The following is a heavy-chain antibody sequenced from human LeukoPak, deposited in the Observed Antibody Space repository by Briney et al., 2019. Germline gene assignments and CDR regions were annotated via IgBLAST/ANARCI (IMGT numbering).Heavy chain of an antibody. D-gene: IGHD2-15*01. CDR3: ARDLSGYCTSGTCYAFDI. CDR2: IYTDGNT. V-gene: IGHV3-53*01. CDR1: EFSVSSNY. J-gene: IGHJ3*02. Sequence: GGSLRLSCAASEFSVSSNYMNWVRQAPGKGLEWVSVIYTDGNTYYADSVKGRFTISRDKSKNTMYLQMNSLRAEDTALYYCARDLSGYCTSGTCYAFDIWGQGTMVTVSS.